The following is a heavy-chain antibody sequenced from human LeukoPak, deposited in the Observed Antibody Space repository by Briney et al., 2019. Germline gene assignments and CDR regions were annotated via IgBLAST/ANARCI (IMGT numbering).Heavy chain of an antibody. D-gene: IGHD3-10*01. CDR1: GYTLTDYY. Sequence: ASVKVSCKASGYTLTDYYMHWVRQAPGQGLEWMGRINPNSGGTNYAQKFQGRVTMTRDTSISTVYMELSRLRSDDTAVYYCARDNGFGESIYYYYGMDVWGQGTTVTVSS. J-gene: IGHJ6*02. CDR2: INPNSGGT. CDR3: ARDNGFGESIYYYYGMDV. V-gene: IGHV1-2*06.